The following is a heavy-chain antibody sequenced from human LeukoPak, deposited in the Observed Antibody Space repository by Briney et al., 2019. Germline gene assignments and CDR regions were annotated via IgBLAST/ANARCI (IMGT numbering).Heavy chain of an antibody. CDR3: ARHVRFLEWLSSYYSDY. V-gene: IGHV4-39*01. J-gene: IGHJ4*02. D-gene: IGHD3-3*01. CDR1: GGTISSSSYY. Sequence: SETLSLTCTVTGGTISSSSYYWGWIRQPPGKGLEWIGSIYYSGTTYYNPSLKSRVTISVDTSKSQFSLRLTSVTAADTAVYYCARHVRFLEWLSSYYSDYCGQGTLVTVSS. CDR2: IYYSGTT.